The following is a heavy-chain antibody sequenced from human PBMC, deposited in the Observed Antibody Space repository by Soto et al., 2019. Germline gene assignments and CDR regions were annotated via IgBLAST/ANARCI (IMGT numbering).Heavy chain of an antibody. Sequence: SETLSLTCTVSGGSISSYYWSWIRQPPGKGLEWIGYIYYSGSTNYNPSLKSRVTISVDTSKNQFSLKLSSVTAADTAVYYCARATYYDFWSGLYYYGMDVWGQGTTVTVSS. CDR1: GGSISSYY. CDR2: IYYSGST. J-gene: IGHJ6*02. V-gene: IGHV4-59*01. D-gene: IGHD3-3*01. CDR3: ARATYYDFWSGLYYYGMDV.